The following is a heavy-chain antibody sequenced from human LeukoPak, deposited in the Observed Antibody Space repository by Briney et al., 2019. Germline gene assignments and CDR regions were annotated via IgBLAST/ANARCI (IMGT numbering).Heavy chain of an antibody. V-gene: IGHV4-59*12. Sequence: TTSETLSLTCTVSGGSISSYYWSWIRQPPGKGLEWIGYIYYSGSTNYNPSLKSRVTISVDTSKNQFSLKLSSVTAADTAVYYCARDHSYDSSGYYFTYFDYWGQGTLVTVSS. CDR1: GGSISSYY. CDR2: IYYSGST. CDR3: ARDHSYDSSGYYFTYFDY. D-gene: IGHD3-22*01. J-gene: IGHJ4*02.